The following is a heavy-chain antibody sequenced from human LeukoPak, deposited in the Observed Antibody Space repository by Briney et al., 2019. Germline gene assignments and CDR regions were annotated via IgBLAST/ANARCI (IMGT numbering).Heavy chain of an antibody. Sequence: SETLSLTCTVSGGSISSGSYYWSWIRQPAGKGLEWIGRIYTSGSTNYNPSLKSRVTISVDTSKNQFSLKLSSVTAADTAVYYCARGVPYYDFWSDNKRGAFDIWGQGTMVTVSS. J-gene: IGHJ3*02. CDR3: ARGVPYYDFWSDNKRGAFDI. CDR2: IYTSGST. CDR1: GGSISSGSYY. D-gene: IGHD3-3*01. V-gene: IGHV4-61*02.